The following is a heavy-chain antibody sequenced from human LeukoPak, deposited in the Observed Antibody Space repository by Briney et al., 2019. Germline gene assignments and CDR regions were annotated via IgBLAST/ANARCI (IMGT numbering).Heavy chain of an antibody. V-gene: IGHV3-9*01. CDR2: IGWNSGSI. Sequence: GGSLRLSCAASGFTFGDYAMHWVRQAPGKGLEWVSRIGWNSGSIAYADSVKGRFTISRDNSKNTLYLQMNSLRDEDSAAYYCARVYLERLTAGYFDHWGQGTWVTVSP. CDR1: GFTFGDYA. J-gene: IGHJ4*02. D-gene: IGHD2-8*01. CDR3: ARVYLERLTAGYFDH.